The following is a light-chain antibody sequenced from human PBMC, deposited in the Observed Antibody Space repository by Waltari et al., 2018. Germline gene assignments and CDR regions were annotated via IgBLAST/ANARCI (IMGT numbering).Light chain of an antibody. CDR3: AAWDDSLNVS. J-gene: IGLJ2*01. CDR2: NNN. V-gene: IGLV1-44*01. Sequence: QSALTQPPSASGTPGQRVTISCSGSTSNIGRNTVNWYQHLPGTAPKLLIYNNNQRPSGVPDRFSGSKSGTSASLAISGLQSEDEADYYCAAWDDSLNVSFGGGTKLTVL. CDR1: TSNIGRNT.